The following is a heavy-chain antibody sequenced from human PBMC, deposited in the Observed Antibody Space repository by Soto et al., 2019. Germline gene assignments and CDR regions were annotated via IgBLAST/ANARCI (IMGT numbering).Heavy chain of an antibody. CDR2: IDPSDSYT. CDR1: GYSFTSYW. Sequence: GESLKIPCKGSGYSFTSYWISWVRQMPGKGLEWMGRIDPSDSYTNYSPSFQGHVTISADKSISTAYLQWSSLKASDTAMYYCASSYTFNYGMDVWGQGTTVTVSS. J-gene: IGHJ6*02. V-gene: IGHV5-10-1*01. CDR3: ASSYTFNYGMDV. D-gene: IGHD3-16*02.